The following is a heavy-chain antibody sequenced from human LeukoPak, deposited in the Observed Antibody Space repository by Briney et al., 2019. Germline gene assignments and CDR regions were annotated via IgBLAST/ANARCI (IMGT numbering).Heavy chain of an antibody. V-gene: IGHV3-21*01. Sequence: SGGSLRPSCAASGFTFSSYSMNWVRQAPGKGLEWVSSISSSSSYIYCADSVKGRFTISRDNAKNSLYLQMNSLRAEDTAVYYCARIPVPGIAVAGRRLQPGGEGDVGYWGQGTLVTVSS. CDR3: ARIPVPGIAVAGRRLQPGGEGDVGY. CDR2: ISSSSSYI. CDR1: GFTFSSYS. J-gene: IGHJ4*02. D-gene: IGHD6-19*01.